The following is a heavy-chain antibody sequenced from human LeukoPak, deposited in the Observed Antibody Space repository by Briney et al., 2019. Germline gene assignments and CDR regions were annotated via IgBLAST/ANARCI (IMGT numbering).Heavy chain of an antibody. CDR3: ARDHDYGDYGTFEDY. CDR2: TYYRSKWYN. CDR1: GDSVSRNSVA. D-gene: IGHD4-17*01. V-gene: IGHV6-1*01. J-gene: IGHJ4*02. Sequence: SQTLSLTCAISGDSVSRNSVAWNWIRQSPSRGLEWLGRTYYRSKWYNDYAVSVQSRITINPDTSRNQFSLHLNSVTPEDTAVYYCARDHDYGDYGTFEDYWGQGTLITVSS.